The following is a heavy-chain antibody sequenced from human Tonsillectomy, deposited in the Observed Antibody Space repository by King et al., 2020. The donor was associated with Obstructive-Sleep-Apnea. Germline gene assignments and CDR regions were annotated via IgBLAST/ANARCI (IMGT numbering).Heavy chain of an antibody. CDR1: GYTSTCSD. V-gene: IGHV1-2*02. D-gene: IGHD2-15*01. Sequence: VQLVESGAEVKKPGASVKVSCKASGYTSTCSDMYWGRQALRQGLEWMGLINPKSGGTNYGKKFQGRVTMTRDTAISTAYMELSRLRSDDTAVYYCARGPVVVVAATVDWFDSWGQGTRVTVSS. CDR2: INPKSGGT. J-gene: IGHJ5*01. CDR3: ARGPVVVVAATVDWFDS.